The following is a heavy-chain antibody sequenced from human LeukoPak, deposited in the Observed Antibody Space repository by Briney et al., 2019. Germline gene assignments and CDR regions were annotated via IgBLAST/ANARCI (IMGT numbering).Heavy chain of an antibody. V-gene: IGHV3-23*01. CDR1: GFTFSSYA. CDR2: ISGSGGST. D-gene: IGHD2-21*01. Sequence: GGSLRLSCAASGFTFSSYAMSWVRQAPGKGLEWVSAISGSGGSTYYADSVKGRFTISRDNSKNTLYLQMNSLRAEDTAVYYCARYCGGDCFGMDVWGQGTTVTVSS. J-gene: IGHJ6*02. CDR3: ARYCGGDCFGMDV.